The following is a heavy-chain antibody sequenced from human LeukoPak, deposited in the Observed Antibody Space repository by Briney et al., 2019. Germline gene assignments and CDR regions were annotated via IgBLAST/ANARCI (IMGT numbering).Heavy chain of an antibody. D-gene: IGHD5-12*01. CDR1: GGSFSGYY. CDR3: ARGRYDYFGIRGAHSFDI. Sequence: NPSETLSLTCAVYGGSFSGYYWNWMPQPPGKGLECIGEIYYSGSTNHNPSLKSRVTIFVDTFQKHVFFGLSYLTAADTAVFFCARGRYDYFGIRGAHSFDIWGQGKLVTVSS. J-gene: IGHJ3*02. V-gene: IGHV4-34*01. CDR2: IYYSGST.